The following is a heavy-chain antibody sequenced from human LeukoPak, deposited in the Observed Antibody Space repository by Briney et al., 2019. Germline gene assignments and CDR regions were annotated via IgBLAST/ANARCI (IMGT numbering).Heavy chain of an antibody. J-gene: IGHJ6*02. CDR1: GGSISSYY. CDR2: IYYSGST. V-gene: IGHV4-59*08. CDR3: ARLQWLDYCGMDV. D-gene: IGHD6-19*01. Sequence: PSETLSLTCTVSGGSISSYYWSWIRQPPGKGLEWIGYIYYSGSTNYNPSLKSRVTISVGTSKNQFSLKLSSVTAADTAVYYCARLQWLDYCGMDVWGQGATVTVSS.